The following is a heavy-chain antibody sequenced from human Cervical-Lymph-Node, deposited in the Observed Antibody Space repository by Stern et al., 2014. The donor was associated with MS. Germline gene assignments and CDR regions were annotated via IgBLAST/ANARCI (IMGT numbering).Heavy chain of an antibody. V-gene: IGHV1-69*01. CDR2: IIPMFGTA. CDR3: ATVGDHYDSSGYYYGY. Sequence: QVQLVQSGAEVKKPGSSVKVSCKASGGTFTSYAISWVRQAPGQGLEWMGGIIPMFGTAHYAQKFQGRVTITAYESTSTAYMDLSSLRSEDTAIYYCATVGDHYDSSGYYYGYWGQGTQVTVSS. D-gene: IGHD3-22*01. CDR1: GGTFTSYA. J-gene: IGHJ4*02.